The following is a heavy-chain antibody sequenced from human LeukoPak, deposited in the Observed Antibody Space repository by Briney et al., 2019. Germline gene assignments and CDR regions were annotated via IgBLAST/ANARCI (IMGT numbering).Heavy chain of an antibody. CDR2: IGTAGDT. CDR1: GFTFSSYD. V-gene: IGHV3-13*01. J-gene: IGHJ4*02. Sequence: GGSLRLSWAASGFTFSSYDMHWVRQATGKGLEWVSAIGTAGDTYYPGSVKGRFTISRENAKNSLYLQMNSLRAGDTAVYYCARVSISGGGFDYWGQGTLVTVSS. D-gene: IGHD2-15*01. CDR3: ARVSISGGGFDY.